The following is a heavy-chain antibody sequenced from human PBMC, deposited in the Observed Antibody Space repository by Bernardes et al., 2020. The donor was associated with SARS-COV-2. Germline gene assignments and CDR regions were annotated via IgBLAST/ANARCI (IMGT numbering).Heavy chain of an antibody. CDR2: ISAYNGNT. J-gene: IGHJ6*02. CDR3: AGVLPYDFWSGYSRDPGMEV. V-gene: IGHV1-18*01. Sequence: ASVKVSCKASGYTFTSYGISWVRQAPGQGLEWMGWISAYNGNTNYAQKLQGRVTMTTDTSTSTAYMELRSLRSDDTAVYYCAGVLPYDFWSGYSRDPGMEVWGQGTTVTVSS. D-gene: IGHD3-3*01. CDR1: GYTFTSYG.